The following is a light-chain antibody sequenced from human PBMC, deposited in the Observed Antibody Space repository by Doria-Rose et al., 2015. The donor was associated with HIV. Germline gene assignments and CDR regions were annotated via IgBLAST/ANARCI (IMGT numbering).Light chain of an antibody. CDR2: DGS. CDR1: QSFSSTY. CDR3: HQYGTSWT. J-gene: IGKJ1*01. Sequence: TQSPGTLSLSPGERATLSCRASQSFSSTYLAWYQQKPGQAPSLLIYDGSTRATGIPDRFSASGSGTDFTLTIIRLEPEDFALYYCHQYGTSWTFGQGTKVDI. V-gene: IGKV3-20*01.